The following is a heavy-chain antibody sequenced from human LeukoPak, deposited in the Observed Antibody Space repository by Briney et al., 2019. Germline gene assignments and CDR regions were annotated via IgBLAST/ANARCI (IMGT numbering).Heavy chain of an antibody. CDR2: IGSRGDTI. V-gene: IGHV3-48*03. Sequence: GGSLRLSCAASGFTFSAYEMNWVRQAPGKGLEWIAYIGSRGDTIYYADSVKGRFTISRDNAKNSLFLQMNSLREEDTAVYFCARKLALWGQGTLVTVSS. J-gene: IGHJ4*02. CDR3: ARKLAL. CDR1: GFTFSAYE.